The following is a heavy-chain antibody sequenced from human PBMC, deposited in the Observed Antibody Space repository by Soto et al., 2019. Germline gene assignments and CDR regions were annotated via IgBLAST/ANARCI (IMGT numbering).Heavy chain of an antibody. CDR3: ARDPRLGYCSGGSCYADFYGMDV. D-gene: IGHD2-15*01. V-gene: IGHV4-59*01. CDR2: IYYSGST. Sequence: QVQLQESGPGLVKPSETLSLTCTVSGGSISSYYWSWIRQPPGKGLEWIGYIYYSGSTNYNPSLKSRVTISVDTSKNQFSLKLSSVTAADTAVYYCARDPRLGYCSGGSCYADFYGMDVWGQGTTVTVSS. J-gene: IGHJ6*02. CDR1: GGSISSYY.